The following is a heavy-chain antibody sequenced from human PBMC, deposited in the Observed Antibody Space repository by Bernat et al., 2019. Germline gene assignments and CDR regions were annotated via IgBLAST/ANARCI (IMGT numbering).Heavy chain of an antibody. V-gene: IGHV1-69*06. CDR2: IIPIFGTA. J-gene: IGHJ4*02. CDR1: GYTFTSYD. Sequence: QVQLVQSGAEVKKPGASVKVSCKASGYTFTSYDINWVRQATGQGLEWMGWIIPIFGTANYAQKFQGRVTITADKSTSTAYMELSSLRSEDTAVYYCARPFNYGGFDYWGQGTLVTVSS. CDR3: ARPFNYGGFDY. D-gene: IGHD4-23*01.